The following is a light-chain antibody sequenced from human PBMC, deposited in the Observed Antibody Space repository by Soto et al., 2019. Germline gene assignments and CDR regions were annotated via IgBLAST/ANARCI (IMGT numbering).Light chain of an antibody. V-gene: IGKV3-20*01. Sequence: EIVLTQSPGTLSLSPGERATLSCRASQSFTSNYLAWYQQRPGQAPRLLIYGASTRATGIPDRFSGSGSGTDFTLTISRLEPEDLAVYYCQQYGSSPRTFGQGTKVEIK. J-gene: IGKJ1*01. CDR3: QQYGSSPRT. CDR2: GAS. CDR1: QSFTSNY.